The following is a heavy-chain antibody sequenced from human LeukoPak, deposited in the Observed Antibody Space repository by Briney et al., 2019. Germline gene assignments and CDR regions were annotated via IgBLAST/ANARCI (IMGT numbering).Heavy chain of an antibody. CDR1: GFTIDSFY. J-gene: IGHJ4*01. Sequence: GGSLRLSCVASGFTIDSFYMSWVRQAPGKGLEWVANIDEAGKDRYYADSVKGRFTISRDNTKNSVFLDMTSLRIEDTATYFCARASPGVVFNYFDYWGQGALVPVSS. CDR3: ARASPGVVFNYFDY. CDR2: IDEAGKDR. D-gene: IGHD2-15*01. V-gene: IGHV3-7*01.